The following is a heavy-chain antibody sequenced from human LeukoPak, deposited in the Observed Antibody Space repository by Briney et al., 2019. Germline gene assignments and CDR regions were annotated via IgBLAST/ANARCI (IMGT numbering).Heavy chain of an antibody. CDR1: GGSISSGSYY. D-gene: IGHD2-2*01. J-gene: IGHJ2*01. CDR3: ARDRYQLLTYWYFDL. V-gene: IGHV4-61*02. CDR2: IYTSGST. Sequence: SETLSLTCTVSGGSISSGSYYWSWIRQPAGKGLEWIGRIYTSGSTNYNPSLKSRVTISVDTSKNQFSLKLSSVTAADTAVYYCARDRYQLLTYWYFDLWGRGTLVTVSS.